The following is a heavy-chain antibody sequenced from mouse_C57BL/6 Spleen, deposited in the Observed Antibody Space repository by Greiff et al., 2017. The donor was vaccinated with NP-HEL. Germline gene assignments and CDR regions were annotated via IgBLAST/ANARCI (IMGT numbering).Heavy chain of an antibody. CDR3: ARRPITTVFQPAMDY. D-gene: IGHD1-1*01. CDR2: INPNNGGT. Sequence: VQLQQSGPELVKPGASVKIPCKASGYTFTDYNMDWVKQSHGKSLEWIGDINPNNGGTIYNQKFKGTATLTVDKSSSKPYMELRSLTSEDTAVYYCARRPITTVFQPAMDYWGQGTSVTVSS. V-gene: IGHV1-18*01. CDR1: GYTFTDYN. J-gene: IGHJ4*01.